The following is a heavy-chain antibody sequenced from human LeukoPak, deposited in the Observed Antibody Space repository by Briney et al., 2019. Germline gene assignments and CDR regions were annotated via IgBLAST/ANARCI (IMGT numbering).Heavy chain of an antibody. CDR2: IIPIFGTA. V-gene: IGHV1-69*01. CDR3: ARGFSPIVVVVAAADAFDV. D-gene: IGHD2-15*01. Sequence: SVKVSCKASGGTFSSYAISWVRQAPGQGLEWMGGIIPIFGTANYAQKFQGRVTITADESTSTAYMELSSLRSEDTAVYYCARGFSPIVVVVAAADAFDVWGQGTMVTVSS. J-gene: IGHJ3*01. CDR1: GGTFSSYA.